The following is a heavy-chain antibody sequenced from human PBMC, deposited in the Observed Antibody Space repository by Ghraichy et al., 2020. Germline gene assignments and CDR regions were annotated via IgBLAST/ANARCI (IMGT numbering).Heavy chain of an antibody. CDR2: IYWDDDK. Sequence: SGPTLVKPTQTLTLTCTFSGFSLSTSGVGVGWIRQPPGKALEWLALIYWDDDKRYSPSLKSRLTITKDTSKNQVVLTMTNMDPVDTATYYCAHIRFGPQQLVTYFQHWGQGTLVTVSS. CDR1: GFSLSTSGVG. J-gene: IGHJ1*01. CDR3: AHIRFGPQQLVTYFQH. D-gene: IGHD6-13*01. V-gene: IGHV2-5*02.